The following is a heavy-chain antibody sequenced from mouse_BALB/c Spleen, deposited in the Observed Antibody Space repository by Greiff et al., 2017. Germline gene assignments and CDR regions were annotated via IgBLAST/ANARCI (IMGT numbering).Heavy chain of an antibody. CDR3: ARDLGTTVRFAY. J-gene: IGHJ3*01. Sequence: QVQLKQSGPGLVAPSQSLSITCTVSGFSLTSYGVHWVRQPPGKGLEWLGVIWAGGSTNYNSALMSRLSISKDNSKSQVFLKMNSLQTDDTAMYYCARDLGTTVRFAYWGQGTLVTVSA. V-gene: IGHV2-9*02. D-gene: IGHD1-1*01. CDR1: GFSLTSYG. CDR2: IWAGGST.